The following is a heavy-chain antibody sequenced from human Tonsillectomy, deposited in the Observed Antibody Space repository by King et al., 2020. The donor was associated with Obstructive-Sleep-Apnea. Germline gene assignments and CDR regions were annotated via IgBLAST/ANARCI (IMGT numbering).Heavy chain of an antibody. CDR2: IYYSGST. CDR3: ARADYSSGWYSFDY. CDR1: GGSISTSNYY. V-gene: IGHV4-39*07. J-gene: IGHJ4*02. Sequence: QLQESGPRLVKPSETLSLTCTVSGGSISTSNYYWGWIRQPPGKGLEWIGSIYYSGSTYYNPSLKNRVTISVDTSKNQFSLRLSSVTAADTAFYYCARADYSSGWYSFDYWGQGTLVTVSS. D-gene: IGHD6-13*01.